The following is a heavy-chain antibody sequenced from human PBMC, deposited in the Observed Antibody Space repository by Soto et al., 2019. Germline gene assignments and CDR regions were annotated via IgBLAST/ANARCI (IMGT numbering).Heavy chain of an antibody. V-gene: IGHV4-4*07. CDR2: IYGSGNI. Sequence: PSETLCLTCAVSGVSISNYVWTWIRQPAGKGLEWIGRIYGSGNIVYDASLKSRVTMPIDMSKNQFSLKLSCMTAADTAVYYCVSYFESPGISGSWGDFDIWGQGTEVTV. D-gene: IGHD1-20*01. J-gene: IGHJ3*02. CDR3: VSYFESPGISGSWGDFDI. CDR1: GVSISNYV.